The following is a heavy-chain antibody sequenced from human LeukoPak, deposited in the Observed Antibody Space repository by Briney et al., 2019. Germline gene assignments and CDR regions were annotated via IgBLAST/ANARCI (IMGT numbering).Heavy chain of an antibody. CDR1: GGSIRSSSYY. CDR2: IYYSGST. V-gene: IGHV4-39*07. CDR3: ARGKPSYGSGTYYRPLEPNYMDV. D-gene: IGHD3-10*01. Sequence: PSETLSLTCTVSGGSIRSSSYYWGWIRQPPGKGLEWIGSIYYSGSTFYNPSLKSRLTISVDTSKNQFSLKLSSVTAADTAVYYCARGKPSYGSGTYYRPLEPNYMDVWGKGTTVTVSS. J-gene: IGHJ6*03.